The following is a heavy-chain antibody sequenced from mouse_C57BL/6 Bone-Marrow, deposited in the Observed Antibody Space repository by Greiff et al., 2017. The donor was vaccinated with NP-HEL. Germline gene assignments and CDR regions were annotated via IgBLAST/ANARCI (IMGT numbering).Heavy chain of an antibody. V-gene: IGHV2-4*01. CDR1: GFSLTSYG. CDR3: AKNSYYGSRYYAMDY. J-gene: IGHJ4*01. D-gene: IGHD1-1*01. Sequence: VKVVESGPGLVQPSQSLSITCTVSGFSLTSYGVHWVRQPPGKGLEWLGVIWSGGSTDYNAAFISRLSISKDNSKSQVFFKMNSLQADDTAIYYCAKNSYYGSRYYAMDYWGQGTSVTVSS. CDR2: IWSGGST.